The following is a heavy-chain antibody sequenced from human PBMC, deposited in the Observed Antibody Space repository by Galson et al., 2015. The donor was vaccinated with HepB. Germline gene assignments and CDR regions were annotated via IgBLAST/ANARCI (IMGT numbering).Heavy chain of an antibody. CDR1: GFIFSNYG. Sequence: SLRLSCAASGFIFSNYGMHWVRRAPGKGLEWVAVITYDGSDKYYADSVKGRFTVSRDNSKNTLHLEMNSLRTEDSAVYYCSTGKPPITLAPTTGDFDSWGQGTLVTVSS. J-gene: IGHJ4*02. CDR2: ITYDGSDK. V-gene: IGHV3-30*03. D-gene: IGHD1-26*01. CDR3: STGKPPITLAPTTGDFDS.